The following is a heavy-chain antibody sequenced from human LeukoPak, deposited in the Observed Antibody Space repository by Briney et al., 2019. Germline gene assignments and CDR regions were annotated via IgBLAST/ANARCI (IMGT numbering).Heavy chain of an antibody. V-gene: IGHV3-43*02. CDR2: ISGDGGST. Sequence: GGSLRLSCAASGFTFDDYDIHWVRQAPGKGLEWVSLISGDGGSTYYADSVKGRFTISRDNSKNSLYLQMNSLRAEDTALYYCAKAWFGERSGGGFDYWGQGTLVTVSS. D-gene: IGHD3-10*01. CDR3: AKAWFGERSGGGFDY. CDR1: GFTFDDYD. J-gene: IGHJ4*02.